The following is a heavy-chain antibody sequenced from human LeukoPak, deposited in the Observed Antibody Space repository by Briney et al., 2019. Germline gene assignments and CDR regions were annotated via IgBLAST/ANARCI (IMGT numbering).Heavy chain of an antibody. CDR2: IYYSGNT. J-gene: IGHJ4*02. CDR1: GGSISSYY. D-gene: IGHD5-18*01. CDR3: ARRRYNYDY. V-gene: IGHV4-59*01. Sequence: SETLSLTCTVSGGSISSYYWSWIRQPPGKGLEWIGYIYYSGNTIYNPSLKSRVTISIDTSKNQFSLKLSPVTAADTAVYYCARRRYNYDYWGQGTLVTVSP.